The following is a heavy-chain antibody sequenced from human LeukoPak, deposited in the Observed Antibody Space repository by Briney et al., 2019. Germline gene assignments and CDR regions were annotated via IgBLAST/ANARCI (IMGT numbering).Heavy chain of an antibody. J-gene: IGHJ4*02. CDR3: ARNSGSYYRGHFDY. CDR2: INQDGSEK. D-gene: IGHD1-26*01. CDR1: GFTFSSYS. V-gene: IGHV3-7*01. Sequence: GGSLRLSCAASGFTFSSYSLNWVRQAPGKGLEWVANINQDGSEKYYVDSVKGRFTISRDNAKNSLYLQMNSLRAEDTAVYYCARNSGSYYRGHFDYWGQGTLVTVSS.